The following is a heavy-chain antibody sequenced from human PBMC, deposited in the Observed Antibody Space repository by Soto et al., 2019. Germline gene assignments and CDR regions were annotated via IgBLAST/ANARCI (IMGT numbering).Heavy chain of an antibody. Sequence: GGSLRLSCAASGFPFSSYAMSWVRQTPEKGLEWVAGISGGGNDRYYADFVQGRFTFSRDNSKNTLYLQMDSLRVEDTAVYYCAKDPPWTVGPLAMDVWGQGTTVTVSS. CDR2: ISGGGNDR. CDR1: GFPFSSYA. D-gene: IGHD1-26*01. CDR3: AKDPPWTVGPLAMDV. J-gene: IGHJ6*02. V-gene: IGHV3-23*01.